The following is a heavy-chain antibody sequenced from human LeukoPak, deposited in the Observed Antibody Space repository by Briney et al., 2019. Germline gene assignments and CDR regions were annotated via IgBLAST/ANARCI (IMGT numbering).Heavy chain of an antibody. V-gene: IGHV3-23*01. D-gene: IGHD2-2*01. CDR3: AKGLIFSPPIVVVPAAPGDY. CDR1: GFTFSSYA. J-gene: IGHJ4*02. CDR2: ISGSGGST. Sequence: PGGSLRLSCAASGFTFSSYAMSWVRQAPGKGLEWVSAISGSGGSTYYADSVKGRFTISRDNSKNTLYLQMNSLRAEDTAVYYCAKGLIFSPPIVVVPAAPGDYWGQGTLVTVSP.